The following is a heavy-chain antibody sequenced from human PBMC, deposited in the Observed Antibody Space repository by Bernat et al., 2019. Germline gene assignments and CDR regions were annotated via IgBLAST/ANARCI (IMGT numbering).Heavy chain of an antibody. CDR1: GFNFSSYS. CDR2: ISTGSSTI. CDR3: ARPGYCSSSRCYADDAFDI. V-gene: IGHV3-48*02. J-gene: IGHJ3*02. Sequence: EVQLVESGGGLVKPGGSLRLSCAASGFNFSSYSMNWVRQAPGKGLEWVSYISTGSSTIYYADSERGRFTISRDNAQNSMYLQMNSLRDEDTAVYYCARPGYCSSSRCYADDAFDIWGQGTMVTVSS. D-gene: IGHD2-2*01.